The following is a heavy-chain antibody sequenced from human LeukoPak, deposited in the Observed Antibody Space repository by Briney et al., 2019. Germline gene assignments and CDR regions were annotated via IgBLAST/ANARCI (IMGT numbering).Heavy chain of an antibody. CDR3: ARSGGGSLGNAFDI. V-gene: IGHV3-23*01. Sequence: GGTLRLSCAASGITFSSYGMSWVRQAPGKGLEWVSAISGSGGSTYYADSVKGRFTISRDNSKNTLYLQMNSLRAEDTAVYYCARSGGGSLGNAFDIWGQGTMVTVSS. CDR2: ISGSGGST. D-gene: IGHD3-16*01. J-gene: IGHJ3*02. CDR1: GITFSSYG.